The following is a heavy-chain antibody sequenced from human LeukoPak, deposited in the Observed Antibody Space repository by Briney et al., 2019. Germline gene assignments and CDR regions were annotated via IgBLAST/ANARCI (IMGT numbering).Heavy chain of an antibody. D-gene: IGHD3-22*01. CDR2: IYHSGST. V-gene: IGHV4-30-2*01. J-gene: IGHJ4*02. CDR1: GGSLSSGGYS. CDR3: ASRLLYYDSSGYYYDYDY. Sequence: SQTLSLTCAVSGGSLSSGGYSWSWIRQPPGKGLEWIGYIYHSGSTYYNPSLKSRVTISVDRSKNQFSLKLSSVTAADMAVYYCASRLLYYDSSGYYYDYDYWGQGTLVTVSS.